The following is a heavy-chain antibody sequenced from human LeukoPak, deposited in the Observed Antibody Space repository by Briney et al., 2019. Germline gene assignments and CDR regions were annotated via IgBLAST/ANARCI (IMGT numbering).Heavy chain of an antibody. Sequence: PSETLSLTCTVSGGSISSYYWSWIRQPPGKGLEWIGYIYTVGAPTTTPSLKSRVTISVDTSKNQFSLKLSSVTAADTAVYYCARGITIFGVVINYYYMDVWGKGTTVTVSS. CDR3: ARGITIFGVVINYYYMDV. J-gene: IGHJ6*03. CDR1: GGSISSYY. V-gene: IGHV4-59*01. CDR2: IYTVGAP. D-gene: IGHD3-3*01.